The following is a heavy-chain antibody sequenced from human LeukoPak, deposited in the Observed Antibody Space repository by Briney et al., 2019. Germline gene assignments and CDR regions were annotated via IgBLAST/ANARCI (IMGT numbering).Heavy chain of an antibody. J-gene: IGHJ4*02. CDR1: GFTFSSYA. CDR2: ISYDGSNK. D-gene: IGHD3-10*01. CDR3: ASDYGSGSYYNVPDY. Sequence: GRSLRLSCAASGFTFSSYAMHWVRQAPGKGLEWAAVISYDGSNKYYADSVKGRFTISRDNSKNTLHLQMNSLRAEDTAVYYCASDYGSGSYYNVPDYWGQGTLVTVSS. V-gene: IGHV3-30-3*01.